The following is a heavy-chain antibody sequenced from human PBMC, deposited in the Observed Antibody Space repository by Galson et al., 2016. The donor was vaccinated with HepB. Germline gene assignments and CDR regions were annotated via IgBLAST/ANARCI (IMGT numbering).Heavy chain of an antibody. CDR1: GGIFITYL. J-gene: IGHJ6*02. V-gene: IGHV1-69*04. CDR2: VIPIHETT. Sequence: QSGAEVKEPGASVKVSCKVSGGIFITYLINWVRQAPGQGLEWMGRVIPIHETTVYEQKFQGRVTITADRSTGTAYMELHSLTSEDTAVDYCAKEDGGTYRDYHGMDVWGQGTTVIVSS. CDR3: AKEDGGTYRDYHGMDV. D-gene: IGHD1-26*01.